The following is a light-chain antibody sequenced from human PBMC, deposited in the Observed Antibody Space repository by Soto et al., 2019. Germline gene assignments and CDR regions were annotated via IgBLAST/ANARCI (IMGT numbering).Light chain of an antibody. CDR3: RHSYSTPPS. CDR2: AAS. Sequence: DIQMTQSPSSLSASVGDRVTITCRASQSISSYLNWYQQKPGKAPKLLIYAASSLQSGVPSRFSGSGSGTDFTLTISSLQPEDVATYYSRHSYSTPPSFVQGTKLEIK. V-gene: IGKV1-39*01. J-gene: IGKJ2*01. CDR1: QSISSY.